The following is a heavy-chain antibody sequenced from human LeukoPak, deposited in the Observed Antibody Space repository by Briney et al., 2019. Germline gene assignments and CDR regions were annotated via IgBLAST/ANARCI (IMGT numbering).Heavy chain of an antibody. D-gene: IGHD1-26*01. V-gene: IGHV3-11*01. Sequence: PGGSLRLSCAASGFTFSNYYMSWIRQTPGKGLEWLSYISGSGGDIHYADSAKGRFTVSRDNAKSSLYLQMNSLRAEDTAMYYCARDIRAVGVTLYFDYWGQGILVTVTS. J-gene: IGHJ4*02. CDR1: GFTFSNYY. CDR3: ARDIRAVGVTLYFDY. CDR2: ISGSGGDI.